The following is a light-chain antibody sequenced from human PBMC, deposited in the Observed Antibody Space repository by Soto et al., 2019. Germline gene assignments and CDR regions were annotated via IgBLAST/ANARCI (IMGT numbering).Light chain of an antibody. V-gene: IGKV3-20*01. CDR3: QQYDTSWT. CDR1: QDVRRSQ. J-gene: IGKJ1*01. CDR2: AAS. Sequence: LTQSPGTLSLSPGDTATLSCRASQDVRRSQLAWYQQKPGQAPSLLIYAASARATGIPDRFSGSGSGTDFTLTISRLQPEDFAVYFCQQYDTSWTFGQGTKVEIK.